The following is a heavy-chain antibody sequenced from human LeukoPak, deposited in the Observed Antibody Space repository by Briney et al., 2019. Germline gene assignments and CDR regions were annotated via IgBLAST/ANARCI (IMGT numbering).Heavy chain of an antibody. J-gene: IGHJ4*02. CDR2: ISYDGSNK. CDR3: ATPLYYDSSGEYRI. Sequence: GGSLRLSCAASGFTFSSYAMHWVRQAPGKGLEWVAVISYDGSNKYYADSVKGRFTISRDNSKNTLYLQMNSLRAEDTAVYYCATPLYYDSSGEYRIWGQGTLVTVSS. D-gene: IGHD3-22*01. CDR1: GFTFSSYA. V-gene: IGHV3-30*04.